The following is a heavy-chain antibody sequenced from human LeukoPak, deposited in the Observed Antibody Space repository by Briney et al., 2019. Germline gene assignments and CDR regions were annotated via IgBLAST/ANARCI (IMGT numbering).Heavy chain of an antibody. CDR1: GFTFSSYA. CDR3: AGLVGRYSSGLYYYYFDY. J-gene: IGHJ4*02. V-gene: IGHV3-23*01. D-gene: IGHD3-22*01. CDR2: FCGNGGST. Sequence: GGSLRLSCAASGFTFSSYAMSWVRQAPGKGLEWVSVFCGNGGSTYYADSVKGRFTISRDNSKSTLYLQMNSLRAEDTAVYYCAGLVGRYSSGLYYYYFDYWGQGTLVTVSS.